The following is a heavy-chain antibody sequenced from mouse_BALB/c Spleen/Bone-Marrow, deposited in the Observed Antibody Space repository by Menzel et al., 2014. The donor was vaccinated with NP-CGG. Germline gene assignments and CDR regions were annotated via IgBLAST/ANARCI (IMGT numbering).Heavy chain of an antibody. V-gene: IGHV1-14*01. CDR3: AREGWLLRFDY. D-gene: IGHD2-3*01. CDR2: VNPYNDVT. Sequence: EVQLQQSGPELVKPGTSVKMSCKASGYIFTSYVMDWVKQKPGQGLEWIGYVNPYNDVTNYNEKFKGKATLTSDKSSSTAYMEVSSLTSEDSAVYYCAREGWLLRFDYWGQGTPLTVSS. J-gene: IGHJ2*01. CDR1: GYIFTSYV.